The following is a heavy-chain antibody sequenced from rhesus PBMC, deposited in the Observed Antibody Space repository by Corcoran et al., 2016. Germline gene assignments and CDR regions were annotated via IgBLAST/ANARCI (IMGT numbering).Heavy chain of an antibody. V-gene: IGHV4S7*01. D-gene: IGHD5-24*01. Sequence: QVQLQESGPGLLKPSDTLSLTCAVSGGSISGGYGWGWIRQPPGKGLEWVGSIYSSNGNTYYNPSLKSRVTISTDTSKNQFSLKLSSVTAADTAVYYCAKGAWRYSGYSTYGLDSWGQGVVVTVSS. CDR2: IYSSNGNT. J-gene: IGHJ6*01. CDR1: GGSISGGYG. CDR3: AKGAWRYSGYSTYGLDS.